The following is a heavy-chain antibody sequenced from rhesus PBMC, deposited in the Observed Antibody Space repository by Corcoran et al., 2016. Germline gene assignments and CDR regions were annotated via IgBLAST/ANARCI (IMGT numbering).Heavy chain of an antibody. Sequence: EVQLVESGGGLAKPGGSLRLSCAASGFTFSTSALPWVRQAPGKGLDWVSGISGGGTTYYADSVKGRFTISRDNSKNTLSLQMNSLRPEDTAVYYCAKVQQLTFDCWGQGVLVTVSS. D-gene: IGHD6-13*01. J-gene: IGHJ4*01. CDR1: GFTFSTSA. CDR2: ISGGGTT. V-gene: IGHV3-103*01. CDR3: AKVQQLTFDC.